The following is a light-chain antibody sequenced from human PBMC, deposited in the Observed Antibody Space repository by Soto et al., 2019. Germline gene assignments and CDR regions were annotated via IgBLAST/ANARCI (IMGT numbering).Light chain of an antibody. Sequence: QSVLTQHASVSGSLGQSITISCTGTSSDIGGYNYVSWYQQHPGKAPKLIIYEVSYRPSGVSNRFSASKSANTASLTISGLQAEDEADYYCNSFASSNSLIFGGGTKLTVL. J-gene: IGLJ2*01. V-gene: IGLV2-14*01. CDR1: SSDIGGYNY. CDR2: EVS. CDR3: NSFASSNSLI.